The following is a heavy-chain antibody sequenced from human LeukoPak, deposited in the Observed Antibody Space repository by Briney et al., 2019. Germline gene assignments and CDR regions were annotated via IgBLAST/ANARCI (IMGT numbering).Heavy chain of an antibody. D-gene: IGHD2-2*01. CDR1: GYTFTSYG. V-gene: IGHV1-18*01. Sequence: EASVKVSCKASGYTFTSYGISWVRQAPGQGLEWMGWISAYNGNTNYAQKLQGRVTMTTDTSTSTAYMELRSLRSDDTAVYYCARVPGLYCSSTSCYEVGYSSSRTGYWGQGTLVTVSS. CDR3: ARVPGLYCSSTSCYEVGYSSSRTGY. J-gene: IGHJ4*02. CDR2: ISAYNGNT.